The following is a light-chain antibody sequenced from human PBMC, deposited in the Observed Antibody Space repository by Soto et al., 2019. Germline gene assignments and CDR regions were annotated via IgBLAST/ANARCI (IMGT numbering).Light chain of an antibody. V-gene: IGLV1-44*01. Sequence: QSVLTQPASVSGTPGQRVTISCSGTSTNLGSNTVTWYQQLQGTAPKLLMYSNSQRPSGVPDRFSGSKSGTSASLAITGLQSDDEADYYCAACADSLTVVVFGGVTKLTVL. J-gene: IGLJ2*01. CDR3: AACADSLTVVV. CDR2: SNS. CDR1: STNLGSNT.